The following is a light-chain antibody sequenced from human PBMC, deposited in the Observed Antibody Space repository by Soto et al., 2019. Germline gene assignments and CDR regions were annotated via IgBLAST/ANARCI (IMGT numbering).Light chain of an antibody. Sequence: QSALTQPASVSWSPGQSITISCAVTSSDIGGYNYVSWYQQHPGKAPKVMIYEVSNRPSGVSNRFSGSKSGNTASLTISGLLAEDEADYYCSSYTSSSTLYVFGTGTKVTVL. CDR2: EVS. J-gene: IGLJ1*01. V-gene: IGLV2-14*01. CDR1: SSDIGGYNY. CDR3: SSYTSSSTLYV.